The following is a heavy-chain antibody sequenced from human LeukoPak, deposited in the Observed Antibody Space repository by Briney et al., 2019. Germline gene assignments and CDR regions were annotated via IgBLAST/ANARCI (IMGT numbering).Heavy chain of an antibody. D-gene: IGHD3-10*01. V-gene: IGHV3-23*01. Sequence: PGGSLRLSCAASGFTFSAYAMAWVRQAPGKGLEWVSTIYDDNTYYADSVKGRFAISTDNSKNTLYLQMNSLRVEDTAVYFCAARKVRGVWFYLDYWGQGTLATVSS. CDR3: AARKVRGVWFYLDY. J-gene: IGHJ4*02. CDR1: GFTFSAYA. CDR2: IYDDNT.